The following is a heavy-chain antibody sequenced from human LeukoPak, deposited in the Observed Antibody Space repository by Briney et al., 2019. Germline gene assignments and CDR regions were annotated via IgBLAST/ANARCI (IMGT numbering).Heavy chain of an antibody. Sequence: GGSLRLSCAASGFTLSSYSMNWVRQAPGKGLEWVSSISSSSSYIYYADSVKGRFTISRDNAKNSLYLQMNSLRAEDTAVYYCASSSGWYFDYWGQGTLVTVSS. CDR1: GFTLSSYS. V-gene: IGHV3-21*01. CDR3: ASSSGWYFDY. CDR2: ISSSSSYI. J-gene: IGHJ4*02. D-gene: IGHD6-19*01.